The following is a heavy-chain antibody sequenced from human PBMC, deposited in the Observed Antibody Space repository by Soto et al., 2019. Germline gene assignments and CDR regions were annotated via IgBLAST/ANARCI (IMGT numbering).Heavy chain of an antibody. V-gene: IGHV1-3*01. CDR1: GYTFTSYA. D-gene: IGHD2-15*01. Sequence: QVPLVQSGAEVKKPGASVKVSCKASGYTFTSYAMHWVRQAPGQRLEWMGWINAGNGNTKYSQKFQGRVTITRDTSASTAYMELSSLRSEDTAVYYCASEFLGYCSGGSCPFDYWGQGTLVTVSS. CDR3: ASEFLGYCSGGSCPFDY. J-gene: IGHJ4*02. CDR2: INAGNGNT.